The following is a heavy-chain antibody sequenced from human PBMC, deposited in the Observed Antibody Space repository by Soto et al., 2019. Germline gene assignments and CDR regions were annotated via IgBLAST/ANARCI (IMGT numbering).Heavy chain of an antibody. CDR3: AMLLYYDRSGYPLDY. D-gene: IGHD3-22*01. Sequence: QVQLVQSGAEVKKPGSSVKVSCTASGGTFSSYISWVRQAPGQGLEWLGRIIPIIGIANYAQKFQGRVTITADKSTSTAYMELSSLRSEDTDVYYCAMLLYYDRSGYPLDYWGQGTLVTVSS. CDR1: GGTFSSY. J-gene: IGHJ4*02. V-gene: IGHV1-69*02. CDR2: IIPIIGIA.